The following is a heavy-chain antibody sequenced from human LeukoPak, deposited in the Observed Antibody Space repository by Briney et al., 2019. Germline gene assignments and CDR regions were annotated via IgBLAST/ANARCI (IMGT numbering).Heavy chain of an antibody. V-gene: IGHV1-69*04. D-gene: IGHD1-26*01. CDR1: GGTFSSYA. Sequence: GASVKVSCKASGGTFSSYAISWVRQAPGQGLEWMGRIIPILGIANYAQKFQGRVTITADKSTSTAYTELSSLRSEDTAVYYCARAPRGSYDHWGQGTLVTVSS. CDR3: ARAPRGSYDH. CDR2: IIPILGIA. J-gene: IGHJ5*02.